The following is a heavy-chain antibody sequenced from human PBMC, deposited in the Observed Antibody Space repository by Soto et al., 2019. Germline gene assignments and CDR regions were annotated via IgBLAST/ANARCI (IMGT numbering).Heavy chain of an antibody. V-gene: IGHV5-51*01. J-gene: IGHJ6*02. CDR3: ARPFGMDV. CDR1: GYSFTSYW. CDR2: IYPADSNT. Sequence: AGESLKISCQGSGYSFTSYWIGWVRQMPGKGLEWVAIIYPADSNTRYSPSFRGQVTISADKSISTAYLQWSSLKASDTAIYYCARPFGMDVWGQGTTVTVSS.